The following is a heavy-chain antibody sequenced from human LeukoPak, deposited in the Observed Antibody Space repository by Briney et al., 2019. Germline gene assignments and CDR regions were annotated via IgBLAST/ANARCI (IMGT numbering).Heavy chain of an antibody. D-gene: IGHD1-26*01. Sequence: SETLSLTCTVSGGSISSYYWSWIRQPPGKGLEWIGYIYYSGSTNYNPSLKSRVTISVDTSKNQFSLKLSYVTAADTAVYYCARVEVGATSPFDFWGQGALVTVSS. CDR1: GGSISSYY. J-gene: IGHJ4*02. CDR2: IYYSGST. CDR3: ARVEVGATSPFDF. V-gene: IGHV4-59*08.